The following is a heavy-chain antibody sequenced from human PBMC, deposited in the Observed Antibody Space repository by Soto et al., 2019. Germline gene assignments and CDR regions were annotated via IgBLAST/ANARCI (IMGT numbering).Heavy chain of an antibody. Sequence: PSLTLSLTCALYGGSFSGHYCSRSREPPGTGLEWIGEINHSGSTNYNPSLKSRVTISVDTSKNQFSLKLSSVTAADTAVYYCARGGGYGSGSYLYYYYYGMDVWGQGTTVT. D-gene: IGHD3-10*01. J-gene: IGHJ6*02. CDR2: INHSGST. CDR3: ARGGGYGSGSYLYYYYYGMDV. V-gene: IGHV4-34*01. CDR1: GGSFSGHY.